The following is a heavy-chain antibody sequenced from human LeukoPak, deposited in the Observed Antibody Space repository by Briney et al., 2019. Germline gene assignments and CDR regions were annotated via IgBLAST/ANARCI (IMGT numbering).Heavy chain of an antibody. V-gene: IGHV3-66*01. J-gene: IGHJ6*02. D-gene: IGHD1-1*01. CDR3: AQYTTYYYGMDV. Sequence: PGGSLRLSCAASGFTVSSNYMSWVRQAPGEGLEWVSVIYSGGSTYYADSVKGRFTISRDNSKNTLYLQMNSLRAEDTAVYYCAQYTTYYYGMDVWGQGTTVTVSS. CDR1: GFTVSSNY. CDR2: IYSGGST.